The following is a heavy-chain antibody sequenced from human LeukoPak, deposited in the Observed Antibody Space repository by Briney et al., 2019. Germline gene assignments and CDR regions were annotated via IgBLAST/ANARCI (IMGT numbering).Heavy chain of an antibody. J-gene: IGHJ4*02. CDR3: ARVLRGSSWYHY. CDR2: ICYSGSA. Sequence: SQTLSLTCTVSGCSISSGDYYWRWIRQPPGRGLGWIGYICYSGSAYYYPSLKSRVTISVDTSKNQSSLKLSSGTAGDTAVYYCARVLRGSSWYHYWGQGTLVTVST. CDR1: GCSISSGDYY. D-gene: IGHD6-13*01. V-gene: IGHV4-30-4*08.